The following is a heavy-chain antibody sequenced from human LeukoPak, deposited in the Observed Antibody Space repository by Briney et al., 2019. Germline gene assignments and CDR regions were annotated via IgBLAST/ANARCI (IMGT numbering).Heavy chain of an antibody. Sequence: GGSLRLSCAASGFTLSRYWMSWVRQAPGKGLEWVANIKQDGSEKYYVDSVKGRFTISRDNAKNSLYLQMSSLRVEDTAVYYCSRDIAAVPAGDYWCQGTLVTVSS. CDR3: SRDIAAVPAGDY. V-gene: IGHV3-7*01. CDR1: GFTLSRYW. D-gene: IGHD2-2*01. J-gene: IGHJ4*02. CDR2: IKQDGSEK.